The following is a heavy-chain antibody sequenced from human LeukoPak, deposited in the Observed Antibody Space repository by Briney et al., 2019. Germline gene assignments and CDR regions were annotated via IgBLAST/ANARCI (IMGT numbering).Heavy chain of an antibody. D-gene: IGHD5-12*01. CDR2: ISYDGSNK. CDR3: AKDMRSGYGYYYYGMDV. Sequence: GRSLRLSCAASGFTFSSYGMHWVSQAPGKGLEWVAVISYDGSNKYYADSVKGRFTISRDNSKNTLYLQMNSLRAEDTAVYYCAKDMRSGYGYYYYGMDVWGQGTTVTVSS. V-gene: IGHV3-30*18. CDR1: GFTFSSYG. J-gene: IGHJ6*02.